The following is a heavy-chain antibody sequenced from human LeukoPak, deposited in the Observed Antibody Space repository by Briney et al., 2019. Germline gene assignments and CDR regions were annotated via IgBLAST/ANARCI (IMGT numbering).Heavy chain of an antibody. V-gene: IGHV3-23*01. CDR2: ITSSGGST. CDR3: ARDFSDVKGGDSGDYYYYYYMDV. D-gene: IGHD3-22*01. Sequence: TGGSLRLSCAASGFTFSTYAMSWVRQAPGKGLEWVSGITSSGGSTSYADSVKGRFTISRDNAKNSLYLQMNSLRAEDTAVYYCARDFSDVKGGDSGDYYYYYYMDVWGKGTTVTISS. J-gene: IGHJ6*03. CDR1: GFTFSTYA.